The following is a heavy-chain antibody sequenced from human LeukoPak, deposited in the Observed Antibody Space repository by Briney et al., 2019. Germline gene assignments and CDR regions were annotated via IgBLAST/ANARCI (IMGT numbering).Heavy chain of an antibody. D-gene: IGHD3-22*01. CDR2: ISSNGGST. CDR1: GFTFSSYA. Sequence: PGGSLRLSCAASGFTFSSYAMHWVCQAPGKGLEYVSAISSNGGSTYYANSVKGRFTISRDNSKNTLYLQMGSLRAEDMAVYYCARLGPRYYDSSGYPDYWGQGTLVTVSS. V-gene: IGHV3-64*01. J-gene: IGHJ4*02. CDR3: ARLGPRYYDSSGYPDY.